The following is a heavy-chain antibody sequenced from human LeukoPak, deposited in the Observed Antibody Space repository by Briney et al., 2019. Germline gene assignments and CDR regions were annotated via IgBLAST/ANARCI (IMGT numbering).Heavy chain of an antibody. Sequence: PSQTLSLTCAVSGGSISSGGYSWSWIRQPPGKGLEWIGYIYHSGSTYYNPSLKSRVTISVDTSKNQFSLKLSSVTAADTAVYYCARDRPGDDYGDYFDYWGQGTLVTVSS. V-gene: IGHV4-30-2*05. D-gene: IGHD4-17*01. CDR3: ARDRPGDDYGDYFDY. CDR1: GGSISSGGYS. CDR2: IYHSGST. J-gene: IGHJ4*02.